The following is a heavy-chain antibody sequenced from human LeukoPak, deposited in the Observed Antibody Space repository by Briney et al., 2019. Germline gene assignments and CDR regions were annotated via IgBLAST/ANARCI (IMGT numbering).Heavy chain of an antibody. CDR2: IHYTGRT. D-gene: IGHD6-19*01. V-gene: IGHV4-59*11. CDR1: GDSIRGHY. J-gene: IGHJ4*02. Sequence: KPSETLALTCTVPGDSIRGHYRSWIRQPSGKGLEWMGNIHYTGRTTYNPSLRGRVTMSVDTSKDHFSLNLSSVTAAGTAVYFCTRGGGWFIDIWGQGTLITVSS. CDR3: TRGGGWFIDI.